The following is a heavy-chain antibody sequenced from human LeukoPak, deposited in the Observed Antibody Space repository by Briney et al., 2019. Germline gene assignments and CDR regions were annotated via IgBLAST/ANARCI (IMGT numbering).Heavy chain of an antibody. D-gene: IGHD3-10*01. V-gene: IGHV1-2*02. J-gene: IGHJ4*02. Sequence: AAVKVSCKASGYTFTGYYMHWVRQAPGQGLEWMGWINYHSGGTNYSQKFQGRVTMTRDTSISTGYMELSRMRSDDTAVYYCARSRAGSGILFDYWGQGTLVTVSS. CDR3: ARSRAGSGILFDY. CDR1: GYTFTGYY. CDR2: INYHSGGT.